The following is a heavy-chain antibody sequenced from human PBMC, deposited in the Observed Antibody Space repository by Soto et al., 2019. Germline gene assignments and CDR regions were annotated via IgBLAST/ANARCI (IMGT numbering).Heavy chain of an antibody. CDR3: ARAGIVQVSYAMDV. CDR1: GGSIGGDS. V-gene: IGHV4-59*01. CDR2: IYHSGST. D-gene: IGHD2-8*01. J-gene: IGHJ6*04. Sequence: SETLSLTCTVSGGSIGGDSWSWIRQSPGKGLDFIGYIYHSGSTNYNPSLKSRVTISMDTSKNQFSLRLSSVTAADTAVYYCARAGIVQVSYAMDVWGKGTKVTVSS.